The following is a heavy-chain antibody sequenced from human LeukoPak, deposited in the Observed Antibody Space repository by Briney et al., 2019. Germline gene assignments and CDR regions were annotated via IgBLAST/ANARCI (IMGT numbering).Heavy chain of an antibody. J-gene: IGHJ4*02. CDR1: GYTFTSYD. Sequence: VASVKVSCKASGYTFTSYDINWVRQATGQGLEWMGRMNPNSGNTGYAQKFQGRVTITRNTSISTAYMELSSLRSEDTAVYYCARWCCSSTSCYFDYWGQGTLVTVSS. D-gene: IGHD2-2*01. V-gene: IGHV1-8*03. CDR3: ARWCCSSTSCYFDY. CDR2: MNPNSGNT.